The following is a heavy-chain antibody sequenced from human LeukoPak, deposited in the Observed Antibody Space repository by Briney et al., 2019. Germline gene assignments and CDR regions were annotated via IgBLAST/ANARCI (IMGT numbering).Heavy chain of an antibody. CDR1: GYTLTELS. Sequence: ASVKVSCKVSGYTLTELSMHWVRQAPGKGLEWMGGFDPEDGETIYAQKFQGRVTMTEDTSTDTAYMELRSLRSDDTAVYYCARDEAYTIFGVVIRHDAFDIWGQGTMVTVSS. V-gene: IGHV1-24*01. D-gene: IGHD3-3*01. CDR3: ARDEAYTIFGVVIRHDAFDI. J-gene: IGHJ3*02. CDR2: FDPEDGET.